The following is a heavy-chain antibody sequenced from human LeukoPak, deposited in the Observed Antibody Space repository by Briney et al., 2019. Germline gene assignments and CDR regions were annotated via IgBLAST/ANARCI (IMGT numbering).Heavy chain of an antibody. CDR1: GFTFSSYW. Sequence: PGGSLRLSCAASGFTFSSYWMSWVRQAPGKGLEWVANIKQDGSEKYYVDSVKGRFTISRDNAKNSLYLQMNSLRAGDTAVYYCARWGSELPDDAFDIWGQGTMVTVSS. CDR3: ARWGSELPDDAFDI. J-gene: IGHJ3*02. D-gene: IGHD6-25*01. CDR2: IKQDGSEK. V-gene: IGHV3-7*01.